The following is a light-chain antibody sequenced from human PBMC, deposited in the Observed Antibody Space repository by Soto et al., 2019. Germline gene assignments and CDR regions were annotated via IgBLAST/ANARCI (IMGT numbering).Light chain of an antibody. Sequence: ILMTQSPATLSVSPGERATLSCRASQSVSNNLAWYQQKPGQAPRLLIYDASTRATGIPTRFSGSASGTVFTLRISGLQSEDFAVHYCQQYNNWPPWTFGQGTKVEIK. CDR3: QQYNNWPPWT. V-gene: IGKV3-15*01. J-gene: IGKJ1*01. CDR2: DAS. CDR1: QSVSNN.